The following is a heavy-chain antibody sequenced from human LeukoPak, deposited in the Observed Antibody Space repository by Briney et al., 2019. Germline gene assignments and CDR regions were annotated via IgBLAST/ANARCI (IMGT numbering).Heavy chain of an antibody. D-gene: IGHD6-13*01. J-gene: IGHJ4*02. CDR3: ARATYSSSLGY. CDR2: INHSGST. Sequence: SETLSLTCAVYGGSFSGYYWSWIRQPPGKGLEWIGEINHSGSTNYNPSLKSRVTISVDTSKNQFSLRLSSVTAADTAVYYCARATYSSSLGYWGQGTLVTASS. V-gene: IGHV4-34*01. CDR1: GGSFSGYY.